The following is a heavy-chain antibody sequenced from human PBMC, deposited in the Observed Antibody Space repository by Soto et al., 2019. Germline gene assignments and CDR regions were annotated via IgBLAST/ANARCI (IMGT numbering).Heavy chain of an antibody. V-gene: IGHV2-5*02. CDR3: AHRVLRTVFGLVTTTAIYFDF. CDR2: IYWDDDK. Sequence: QITLNESGPTQVKPRQTLTLTCTFSGFSLTTSGVGVGWIRQSPGKAPEWLALIYWDDDKRYSPSLKGRLTNTKDTSKNQVVLTMADLDPADTATYYCAHRVLRTVFGLVTTTAIYFDFWGQGTPVAVSS. CDR1: GFSLTTSGVG. D-gene: IGHD3-3*01. J-gene: IGHJ4*02.